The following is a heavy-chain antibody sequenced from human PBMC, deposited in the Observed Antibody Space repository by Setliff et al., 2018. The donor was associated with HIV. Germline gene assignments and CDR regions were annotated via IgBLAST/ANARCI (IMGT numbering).Heavy chain of an antibody. CDR2: ISWNGGTT. CDR3: VRVTGGYFSEFDY. D-gene: IGHD1-1*01. J-gene: IGHJ4*02. V-gene: IGHV3-20*04. CDR1: GFTFSNYG. Sequence: PGGSLRLSCAASGFTFSNYGMSWVRQAPGKGLEWVSGISWNGGTTGYADSVKGRFTISRDNAKNSLYLQMNSLRAEDTALYYCVRVTGGYFSEFDYWGQGALVTVSS.